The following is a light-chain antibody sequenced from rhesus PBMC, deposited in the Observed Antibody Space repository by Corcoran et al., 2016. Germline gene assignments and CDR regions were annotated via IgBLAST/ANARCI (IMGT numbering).Light chain of an antibody. CDR3: LQYNNTPFT. CDR2: KAS. Sequence: DIQMTQSPSSLSASVGDTVIITCQASQDIASWLAWYQQRPGKAPKLLIYKASSLQSGVPSRFIGSASETDFILIIRDLQPEDFATYSCLQYNNTPFTFGPGTKLDVK. J-gene: IGKJ3*01. V-gene: IGKV1-21*01. CDR1: QDIASW.